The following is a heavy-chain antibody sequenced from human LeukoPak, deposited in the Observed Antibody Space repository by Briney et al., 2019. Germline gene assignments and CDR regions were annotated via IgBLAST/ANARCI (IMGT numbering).Heavy chain of an antibody. CDR1: GGTFSSYA. D-gene: IGHD3-22*01. CDR2: IIPIFGTA. CDR3: ARATHRTYYYDSSGLNYFDY. Sequence: SVKVSCKASGGTFSSYAISWVRQAPGQGLEWMGGIIPIFGTANYAQKFQGRDTMTADESTSTAYMELSSLRSEDTAVYYCARATHRTYYYDSSGLNYFDYWGQGTLVTVSS. V-gene: IGHV1-69*13. J-gene: IGHJ4*02.